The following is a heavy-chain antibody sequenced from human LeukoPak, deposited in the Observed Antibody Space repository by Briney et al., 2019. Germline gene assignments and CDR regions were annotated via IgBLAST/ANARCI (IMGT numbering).Heavy chain of an antibody. CDR1: GFTFSSYW. Sequence: GGSLRHSCAASGFTFSSYWMSWVRQAPGKGLEWVAVISYDGSNKYYADSVKGRFTISRDNSKNTLYLQMSSLRAEDTAVYYCARGPLYYSDSRGNPGDHWGQGTLVTVSS. J-gene: IGHJ4*02. CDR3: ARGPLYYSDSRGNPGDH. D-gene: IGHD3-22*01. CDR2: ISYDGSNK. V-gene: IGHV3-30*03.